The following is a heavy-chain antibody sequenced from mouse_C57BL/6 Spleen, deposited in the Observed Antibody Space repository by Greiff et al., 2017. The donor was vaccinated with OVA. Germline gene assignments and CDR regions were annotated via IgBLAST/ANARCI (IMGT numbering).Heavy chain of an antibody. CDR2: IDPAGSYT. CDR3: ARNAHYFDY. Sequence: QVQLQQPGAELVKPGASVKLSCKASGYTFTSYWMQWVNQRPGQGLEWIGEIDPAGSYTNYNQKFKGKATLTVETTSSTAYRQLSSLTSEDSAVYYCARNAHYFDYWGQGTTLTVSS. CDR1: GYTFTSYW. J-gene: IGHJ2*01. V-gene: IGHV1-50*01.